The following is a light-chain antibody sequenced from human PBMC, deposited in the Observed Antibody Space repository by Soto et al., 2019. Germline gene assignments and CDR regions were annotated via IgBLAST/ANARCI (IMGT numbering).Light chain of an antibody. CDR3: SSYISSSTVV. V-gene: IGLV2-14*01. CDR2: DVS. J-gene: IGLJ2*01. Sequence: QSALTQPASVAGSPGQSITISCTGTSSDVGGYNYVSWYQQHPGKAPKLMIYDVSNRPSGVSNRFSGSKSGNTASLTISGLQSEEEADYYCSSYISSSTVVFGGGTKLTVL. CDR1: SSDVGGYNY.